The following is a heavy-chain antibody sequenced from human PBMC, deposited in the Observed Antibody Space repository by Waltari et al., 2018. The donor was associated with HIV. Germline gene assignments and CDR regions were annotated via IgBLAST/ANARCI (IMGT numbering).Heavy chain of an antibody. CDR3: ARTVVPAAMFDY. CDR1: RFSLSTRGMR. Sequence: QVTLKESGPALVTPTQTLTLTCTFSRFSLSTRGMRVSWLRQPPGKALEWLARIDWDDDKFYSTSLKTRLTISKDTSKNQVVLTMTNMDPVDTATYYCARTVVPAAMFDYWGQGTLVTVSS. D-gene: IGHD2-2*01. J-gene: IGHJ4*02. V-gene: IGHV2-70*04. CDR2: IDWDDDK.